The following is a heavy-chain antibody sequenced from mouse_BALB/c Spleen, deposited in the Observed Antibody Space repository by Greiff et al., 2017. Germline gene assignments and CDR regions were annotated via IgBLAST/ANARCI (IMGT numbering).Heavy chain of an antibody. CDR1: GYSITSDYA. V-gene: IGHV3-2*02. Sequence: EVKLQESGPGLVKPSQSLSLTCTVTGYSITSDYAWNWIRQFPGNKLEWMGYISYSGSTSYNPSLKSRISITRDTSKNQFFLQLNSVTTEDTATYYCARRVDGLGFDDWGQGTTLTVSS. J-gene: IGHJ2*01. D-gene: IGHD2-3*01. CDR2: ISYSGST. CDR3: ARRVDGLGFDD.